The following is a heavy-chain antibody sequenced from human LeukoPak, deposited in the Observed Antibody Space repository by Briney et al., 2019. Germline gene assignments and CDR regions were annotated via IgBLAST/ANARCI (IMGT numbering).Heavy chain of an antibody. Sequence: EGFLRLSCAASGFTFSNYWLTWVRQAPGKGLEWVANIKQDGSEKYYVDSVKGRFTISRDNAKNPLYLQMNSLRAEDTAVYYCARGPYYSDRSVENYWGQGTLVTVSS. D-gene: IGHD3-22*01. CDR2: IKQDGSEK. J-gene: IGHJ4*02. V-gene: IGHV3-7*01. CDR1: GFTFSNYW. CDR3: ARGPYYSDRSVENY.